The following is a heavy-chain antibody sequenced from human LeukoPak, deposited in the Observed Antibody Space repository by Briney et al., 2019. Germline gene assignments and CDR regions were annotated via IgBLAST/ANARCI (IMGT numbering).Heavy chain of an antibody. J-gene: IGHJ6*02. CDR2: IYYSGST. CDR3: ARGDYYYYGMDV. Sequence: SETLSFTCTVSGGSIGTYYWSWIRQPPGKGLEWIGYIYYSGSTNYNPSLKSRVTISVDTAKNHFSLNLTSVTAADTAVYFCARGDYYYYGMDVWGQGTAVTVSS. CDR1: GGSIGTYY. V-gene: IGHV4-59*01.